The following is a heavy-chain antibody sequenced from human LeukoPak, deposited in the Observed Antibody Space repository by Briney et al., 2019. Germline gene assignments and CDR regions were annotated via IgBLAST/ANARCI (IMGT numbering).Heavy chain of an antibody. D-gene: IGHD6-13*01. Sequence: PGGSLRLSCAASGFTVSSNYMSWVRQAPGKGLEWVSIIYSGDSTYYAGSVKGRFTISRDNSRNTLYLQMNSLRAEDTAVYYCARGGSSSWYLDYWGQGTLVTVSS. CDR3: ARGGSSSWYLDY. V-gene: IGHV3-53*01. J-gene: IGHJ4*02. CDR2: IYSGDST. CDR1: GFTVSSNY.